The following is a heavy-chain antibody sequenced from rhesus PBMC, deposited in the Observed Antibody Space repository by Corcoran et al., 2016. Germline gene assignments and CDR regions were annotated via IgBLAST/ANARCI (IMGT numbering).Heavy chain of an antibody. Sequence: QVTLKESGPALVKPTQTLTLTCTFSGFSLTTSGMGVGWIRQPPGKALEWLALIYWADDKRYSTSLKSRLTISKDTSKNQVVLTMTNMDPVDTATYYCARGVWGSSYFDYWGQGVLVTVSS. D-gene: IGHD3-34*01. CDR2: IYWADDK. V-gene: IGHV2-174*01. CDR3: ARGVWGSSYFDY. J-gene: IGHJ4*01. CDR1: GFSLTTSGMG.